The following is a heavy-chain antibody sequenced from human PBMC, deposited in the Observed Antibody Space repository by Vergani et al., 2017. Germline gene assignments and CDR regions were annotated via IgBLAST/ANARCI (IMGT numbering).Heavy chain of an antibody. Sequence: VESGGGLVKGGGSLRLSCATSGFTFDSYGMSWVRQVPGKGLEWVSSISGRATYSTYADPLKGRFTISRDYAKKSVFLQKNNVDAEDTAVYYCARGECGYGRLGLWGQGTQVTVSS. D-gene: IGHD5-12*01. V-gene: IGHV3-21*04. CDR1: GFTFDSYG. CDR2: ISGRATYS. J-gene: IGHJ4*02. CDR3: ARGECGYGRLGL.